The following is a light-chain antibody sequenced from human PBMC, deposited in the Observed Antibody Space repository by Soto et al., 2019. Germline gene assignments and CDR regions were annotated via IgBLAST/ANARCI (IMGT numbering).Light chain of an antibody. J-gene: IGKJ2*03. CDR1: QSIRTY. CDR2: TAS. V-gene: IGKV1-39*01. Sequence: DIQVTQSPSSLSASVGDRVTITCRASQSIRTYLNWYQQRPGKPPKLLIHTASTLQRGVPSRFSGSGSGTDFTLTISSLQPEDFATYYCQQTYSTLNSFGQGTKLEIK. CDR3: QQTYSTLNS.